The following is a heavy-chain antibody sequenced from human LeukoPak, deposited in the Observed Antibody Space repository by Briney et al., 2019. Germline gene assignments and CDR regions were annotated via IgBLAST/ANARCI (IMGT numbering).Heavy chain of an antibody. CDR1: GYTFTGYY. CDR3: ANPSGYYDSSGHYYDYYGMDV. Sequence: ASVKVSCKASGYTFTGYYMHWVRQAPGQGLEWMGWINPNSGGTNYAQKFQGRVTMTRDTSISTAYMELSRLRSDDTAVYYCANPSGYYDSSGHYYDYYGMDVWGQGTTVTVSS. D-gene: IGHD3-22*01. V-gene: IGHV1-2*02. J-gene: IGHJ6*02. CDR2: INPNSGGT.